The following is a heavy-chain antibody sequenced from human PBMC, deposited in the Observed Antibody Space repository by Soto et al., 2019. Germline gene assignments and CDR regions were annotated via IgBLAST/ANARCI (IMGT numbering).Heavy chain of an antibody. CDR3: ARDGDIVLVPAASSSYYYYGMDV. CDR1: GFTFSSYA. V-gene: IGHV3-30-3*01. D-gene: IGHD2-2*01. Sequence: QVQLVESGGGVVQPGRSLRLSCAASGFTFSSYAMHWVRQAPGKGLEWVAVISYDGSNKYYADSVKGRFTISRDNSKNTLYLQMNSLRAEDTAVYYCARDGDIVLVPAASSSYYYYGMDVWGQGTTVTVSS. J-gene: IGHJ6*02. CDR2: ISYDGSNK.